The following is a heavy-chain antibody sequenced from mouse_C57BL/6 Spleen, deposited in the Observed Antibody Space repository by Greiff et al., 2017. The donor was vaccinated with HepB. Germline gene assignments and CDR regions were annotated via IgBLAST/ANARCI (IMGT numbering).Heavy chain of an antibody. V-gene: IGHV1-82*01. D-gene: IGHD2-4*01. Sequence: LVESGPELVKPGASVKISCKASGYAFSSSWMNWVKQRPGKGLEWIGRIYPGDGDTNYNGKFKGKATLTADKSSSTAYMQLSSLTSEDSAVYFCARGVYYDYDVGYAMDYWGQGTSVTVSS. CDR1: GYAFSSSW. CDR2: IYPGDGDT. CDR3: ARGVYYDYDVGYAMDY. J-gene: IGHJ4*01.